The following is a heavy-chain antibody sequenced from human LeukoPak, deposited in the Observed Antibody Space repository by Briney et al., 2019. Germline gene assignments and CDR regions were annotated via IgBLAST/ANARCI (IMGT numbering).Heavy chain of an antibody. Sequence: PSETLSLTCAVYGGSFSGYYWSWIRQPPGKGLEWIGEINHSGSTNYNPSLKSRVTIAVDTSKNQFSLMLSSVTAAYTAVYYCARNRITMVRGVINYYYYYYMDVWGKGTTVTVSS. V-gene: IGHV4-34*01. CDR2: INHSGST. D-gene: IGHD3-10*01. CDR1: GGSFSGYY. J-gene: IGHJ6*03. CDR3: ARNRITMVRGVINYYYYYYMDV.